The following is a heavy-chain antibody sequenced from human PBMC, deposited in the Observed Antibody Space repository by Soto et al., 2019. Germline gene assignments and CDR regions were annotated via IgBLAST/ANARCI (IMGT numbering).Heavy chain of an antibody. J-gene: IGHJ6*03. CDR1: GFTFSSYG. CDR2: IWYDGSNK. CDR3: ARAFYDFLSGLGAQVYYYYMDV. V-gene: IGHV3-33*01. D-gene: IGHD3-3*01. Sequence: GGSLRLSCAASGFTFSSYGMHWVRQAPGKGLEWVAVIWYDGSNKYYADSVKGRFTISRDNSKNTLYLQMNSLRAEDTAVYYCARAFYDFLSGLGAQVYYYYMDVWGKGTTVTVSS.